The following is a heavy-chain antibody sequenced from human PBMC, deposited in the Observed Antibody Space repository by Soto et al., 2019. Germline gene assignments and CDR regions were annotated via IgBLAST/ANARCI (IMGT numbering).Heavy chain of an antibody. V-gene: IGHV1-69*01. CDR2: IIPLFGTA. J-gene: IGHJ4*02. Sequence: VSCKASGGTFSSYAISWVRQAPGQGLEWMGGIIPLFGTANYAQKFQGRVTITADDSTSTAYMELSSLRTEDTAVYYCAATLYRAKQWLVTAHFDYWGQGTLVTVSS. CDR3: AATLYRAKQWLVTAHFDY. CDR1: GGTFSSYA. D-gene: IGHD6-19*01.